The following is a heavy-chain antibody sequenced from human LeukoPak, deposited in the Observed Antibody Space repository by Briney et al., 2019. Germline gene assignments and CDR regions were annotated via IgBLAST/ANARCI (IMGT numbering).Heavy chain of an antibody. Sequence: GGSLRLSCAASGFTVSSNYMSWVRQAPGKGLEWVSVIYSSGNTYYADSVKDRFTISRDNSKNTMYLQMNSLRTEDTAVYYCARRRSSSWGIDYWGQGTLVTVSP. CDR2: IYSSGNT. D-gene: IGHD6-13*01. J-gene: IGHJ4*02. CDR1: GFTVSSNY. CDR3: ARRRSSSWGIDY. V-gene: IGHV3-66*03.